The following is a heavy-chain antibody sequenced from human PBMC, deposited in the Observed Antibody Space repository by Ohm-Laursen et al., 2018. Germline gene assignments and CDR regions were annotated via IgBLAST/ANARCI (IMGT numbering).Heavy chain of an antibody. Sequence: SDTLSLTCSVSGASISSYYWTWIRQPPGKGLEWIGHFYHSGGTNNNPSFKSRVTISIDTSKNQFSLNLNSVTAADTAVYYCARYNIGSWFDPWGQGTLVTVSS. CDR1: GASISSYY. V-gene: IGHV4-59*07. CDR2: FYHSGGT. J-gene: IGHJ5*02. D-gene: IGHD6-19*01. CDR3: ARYNIGSWFDP.